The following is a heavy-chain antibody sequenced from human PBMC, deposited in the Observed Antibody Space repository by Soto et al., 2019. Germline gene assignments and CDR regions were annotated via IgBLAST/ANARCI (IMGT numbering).Heavy chain of an antibody. Sequence: SVKVSCKASGGTFSSYAISWVRQAPGQGLEWMGWIIPIFGTANYAQKFQGRVTITADESTSTAYMELSSLRSEDTAVYYCARFAVVVAATPEGHYYYGMDVWGQGTTVTVSS. V-gene: IGHV1-69*13. J-gene: IGHJ6*02. CDR2: IIPIFGTA. D-gene: IGHD2-15*01. CDR1: GGTFSSYA. CDR3: ARFAVVVAATPEGHYYYGMDV.